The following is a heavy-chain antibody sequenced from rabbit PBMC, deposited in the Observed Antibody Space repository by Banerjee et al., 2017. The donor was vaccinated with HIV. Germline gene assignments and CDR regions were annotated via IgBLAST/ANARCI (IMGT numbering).Heavy chain of an antibody. CDR3: AREDGVGSGYPTRLDL. CDR2: IYAGSSCST. CDR1: GFSFSSSYW. D-gene: IGHD1-1*01. V-gene: IGHV1S40*01. Sequence: QSLEESGGDLVKPGASLTLTCTASGFSFSSSYWICWVRQAPGKGLEWIACIYAGSSCSTYYASWAKGRFTISKTSSTTVTLQMTSLTAADAATYFCAREDGVGSGYPTRLDLWGQGTLVTVS. J-gene: IGHJ3*01.